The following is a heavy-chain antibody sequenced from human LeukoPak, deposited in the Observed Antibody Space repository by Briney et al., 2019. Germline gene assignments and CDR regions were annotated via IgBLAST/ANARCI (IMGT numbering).Heavy chain of an antibody. Sequence: GASVKVSCKASGYSFTSYDINWVRQATGQGLEWRGWVNPNSGNSGPTQKFQGRITMTTDTSISTTYMELSSLTSEDTAVYYCARVQWGYSGDDWTSYYYHMDVWGKGTTVTVSS. J-gene: IGHJ6*03. CDR1: GYSFTSYD. D-gene: IGHD5-12*01. V-gene: IGHV1-8*01. CDR2: VNPNSGNS. CDR3: ARVQWGYSGDDWTSYYYHMDV.